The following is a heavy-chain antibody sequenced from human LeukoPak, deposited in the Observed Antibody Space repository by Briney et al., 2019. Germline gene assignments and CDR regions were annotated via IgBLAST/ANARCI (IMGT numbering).Heavy chain of an antibody. CDR2: ISGSGGST. Sequence: QPGGSLRLSCAASGFTFSSYAMSWVRQAPGKGLEWVSAISGSGGSTYYADSVKGRFTISRDNSKNTLYLQMNSLRAEDTAVYYCAKALWFGELLREGTGIDYWGQGTLGTVSA. CDR1: GFTFSSYA. V-gene: IGHV3-23*01. J-gene: IGHJ4*02. D-gene: IGHD3-10*01. CDR3: AKALWFGELLREGTGIDY.